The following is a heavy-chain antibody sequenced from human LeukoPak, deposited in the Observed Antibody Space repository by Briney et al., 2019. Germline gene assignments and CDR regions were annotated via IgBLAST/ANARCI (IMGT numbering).Heavy chain of an antibody. CDR2: INKNGGTT. CDR3: AKAFSSASDYGPTDS. J-gene: IGHJ4*02. V-gene: IGHV3-23*01. CDR1: GFTFSNAW. Sequence: GGSLRLSCAASGFTFSNAWMSWVRQAPGTGLEWVSTINKNGGTTYYADSVKGRFTISRDNSENTLHLQMNSPRAEDTAVYYCAKAFSSASDYGPTDSWGQGTLVTVSS. D-gene: IGHD4/OR15-4a*01.